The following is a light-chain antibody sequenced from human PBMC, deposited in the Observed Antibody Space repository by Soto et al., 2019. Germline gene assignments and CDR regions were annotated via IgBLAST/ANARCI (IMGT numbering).Light chain of an antibody. CDR3: QQSYSTWWT. CDR1: LGINNY. V-gene: IGKV1-9*01. Sequence: QLTQSPSFLSASVGDRVTITCRASLGINNYLAWYQQKPGKAPKLLISAASTLESGVPSRFSGSGSGTDFTLTISSLQPEDFATYYCQQSYSTWWTFGQGTKVDIK. J-gene: IGKJ1*01. CDR2: AAS.